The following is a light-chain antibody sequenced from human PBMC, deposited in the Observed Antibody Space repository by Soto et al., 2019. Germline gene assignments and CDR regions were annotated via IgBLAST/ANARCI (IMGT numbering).Light chain of an antibody. Sequence: EIVLTQSPGTLSLSPGERATLSCRASQSVSTSYLAWYQQKPGQAHRLLIYGASSRATGIPDRFSGSGSGADFTLTISRLETEDVAVYYCQHYCSVPLTFSGGTKVEIK. CDR1: QSVSTSY. J-gene: IGKJ4*01. CDR3: QHYCSVPLT. CDR2: GAS. V-gene: IGKV3-20*01.